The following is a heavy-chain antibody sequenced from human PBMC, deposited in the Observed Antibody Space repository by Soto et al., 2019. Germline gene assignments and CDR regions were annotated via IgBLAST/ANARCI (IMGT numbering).Heavy chain of an antibody. D-gene: IGHD1-1*01. J-gene: IGHJ4*02. CDR3: AHRLSCNNWNGGYFDY. CDR1: GFSLTSRPMG. Sequence: QITLKESAPTRVKPTQTLTLTCSFSGFSLTSRPMGVGWIRQPPGKALEWLAFIYWDDDKRYSPSLRSRLTITKDTSGNQVVVTMTNMDPMDTATYYCAHRLSCNNWNGGYFDYWGQGALVTVSS. CDR2: IYWDDDK. V-gene: IGHV2-5*02.